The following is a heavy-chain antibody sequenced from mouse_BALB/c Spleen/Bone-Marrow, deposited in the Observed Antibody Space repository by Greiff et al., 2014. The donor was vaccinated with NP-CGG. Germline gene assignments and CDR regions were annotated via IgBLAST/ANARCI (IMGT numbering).Heavy chain of an antibody. V-gene: IGHV14-3*02. CDR1: GFNIKDTY. Sequence: VQLQQSGAELVKPGASVKLSCTASGFNIKDTYMHWVKQRPEQGLEWIGRIDPANGNTKYDPKFQGKATITADTSSNTAYLQLSSLTSEDTAGYYCAAYYYGSSQFAYWGQGTLVTVSA. J-gene: IGHJ3*01. D-gene: IGHD1-1*01. CDR3: AAYYYGSSQFAY. CDR2: IDPANGNT.